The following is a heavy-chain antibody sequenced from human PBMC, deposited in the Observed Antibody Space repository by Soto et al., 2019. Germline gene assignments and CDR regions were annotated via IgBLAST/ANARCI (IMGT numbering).Heavy chain of an antibody. J-gene: IGHJ4*02. Sequence: SETLSLTCTVSGGSMIAYYWNWMRQPPGKGLQWIGYTYYSGSTTYNPSLKSRVTISVDSSKNQFSLKLDSVTPADTAVYYCARLTGTAGKRYFDYWGPGNLVTVSS. V-gene: IGHV4-59*01. CDR2: TYYSGST. CDR3: ARLTGTAGKRYFDY. CDR1: GGSMIAYY. D-gene: IGHD6-13*01.